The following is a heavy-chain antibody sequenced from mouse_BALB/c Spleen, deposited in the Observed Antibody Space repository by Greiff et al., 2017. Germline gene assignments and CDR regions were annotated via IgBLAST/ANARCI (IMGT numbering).Heavy chain of an antibody. CDR2: IYPGSGNT. J-gene: IGHJ3*01. CDR1: GYTFTDYY. Sequence: QVQLKQSGAELARPGASVKLSCKASGYTFTDYYINWVKQRTGQGLEWIGEIYPGSGNTYYNEKFKGKATLTADKSSSTAYMQLSSLTSEDSAVYFCARGVPAWFAYWGQGTLVTVSA. V-gene: IGHV1-77*01. CDR3: ARGVPAWFAY.